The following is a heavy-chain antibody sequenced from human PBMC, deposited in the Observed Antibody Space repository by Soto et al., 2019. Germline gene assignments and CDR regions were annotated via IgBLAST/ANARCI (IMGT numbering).Heavy chain of an antibody. D-gene: IGHD3-16*01. CDR2: LHYSGRT. V-gene: IGHV4-59*11. J-gene: IGHJ4*02. CDR3: TVGGAGHPFDY. Sequence: PSETLSLTCTVSEVSITSLYWRWIRQNQGKGLAWLQDLHYSGRTNYSPSLKGRVIISVATSENQSSLKLSSVTTADTAVYYCTVGGAGHPFDYWGQGTLVTVSS. CDR1: EVSITSLY.